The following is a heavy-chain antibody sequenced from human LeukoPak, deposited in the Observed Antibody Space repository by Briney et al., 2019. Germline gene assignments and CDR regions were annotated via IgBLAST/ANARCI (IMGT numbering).Heavy chain of an antibody. D-gene: IGHD3-3*01. CDR2: IYYTGST. CDR3: VREQRSYDFSSAFYIAHGMDV. Sequence: SETLSLTCAVSGGSISSNNWWGWVRQHPGEGLEGIGSIYYTGSTNYNASLKSRVTISVDTSKNQISLKLSSVTAADSAVYYCVREQRSYDFSSAFYIAHGMDVWGQGTTVTVSS. V-gene: IGHV4-4*02. J-gene: IGHJ6*02. CDR1: GGSISSNNW.